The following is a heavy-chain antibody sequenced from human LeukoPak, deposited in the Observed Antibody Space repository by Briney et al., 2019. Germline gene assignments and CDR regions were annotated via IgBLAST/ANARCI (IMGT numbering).Heavy chain of an antibody. D-gene: IGHD3-22*01. J-gene: IGHJ4*02. CDR1: GCSNSSSSYY. CDR2: GYYIGST. V-gene: IGHV4-39*01. Sequence: SETPSLNCNGSGCSNSSSSYYWGLIPPPPGKGPEGVWGGYYIGSTYYNPSLKSRVTISVDTSKNKFSLKLSSVTAADTAVYYCARRATGHESTGYYYFDYWGQGTLVTVSS. CDR3: ARRATGHESTGYYYFDY.